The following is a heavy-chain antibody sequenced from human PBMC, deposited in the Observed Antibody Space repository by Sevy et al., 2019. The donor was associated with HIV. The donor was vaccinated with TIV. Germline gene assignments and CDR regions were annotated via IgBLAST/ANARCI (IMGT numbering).Heavy chain of an antibody. V-gene: IGHV4-34*01. Sequence: SETLSRTCAVYGGSFSGYYWSWIRQPPGKGLEWIGEINHSGSTNYNPSLKSRVTISVDTSKNQFSLKLNSVTAADTAVYYCARGSRGYSYGYSPNYYYYGMDVWGQGTTVTVSS. CDR2: INHSGST. D-gene: IGHD5-18*01. CDR3: ARGSRGYSYGYSPNYYYYGMDV. J-gene: IGHJ6*02. CDR1: GGSFSGYY.